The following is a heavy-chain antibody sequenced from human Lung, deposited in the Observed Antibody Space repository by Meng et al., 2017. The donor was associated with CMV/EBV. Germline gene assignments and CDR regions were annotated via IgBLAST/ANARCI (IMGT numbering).Heavy chain of an antibody. Sequence: SVXVSXXASGYTLTNYYIHWVRQAPGQGLEWMGIINPSDNTTIYAQKFQGRVTMTRDTSTSTVYMELSSLRSDDTALYYCARDLGYSSSWYFQYYFDCWGQGTLVTVSS. CDR3: ARDLGYSSSWYFQYYFDC. CDR2: INPSDNTT. V-gene: IGHV1-46*01. D-gene: IGHD6-13*01. J-gene: IGHJ4*02. CDR1: GYTLTNYY.